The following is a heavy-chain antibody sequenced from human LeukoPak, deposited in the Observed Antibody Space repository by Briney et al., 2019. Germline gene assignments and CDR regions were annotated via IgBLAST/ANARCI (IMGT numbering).Heavy chain of an antibody. D-gene: IGHD5-24*01. Sequence: GGSLRLSCAASGFTFSGSAMHWVRQASGKGLEWVGRIRSKANSYATAYAASVKGRFTISRDDSKNTAYLQMNSLKTEDTAVYYCTTRRDATQRSESWGQGTLSPSPQ. V-gene: IGHV3-73*01. J-gene: IGHJ5*02. CDR2: IRSKANSYAT. CDR3: TTRRDATQRSES. CDR1: GFTFSGSA.